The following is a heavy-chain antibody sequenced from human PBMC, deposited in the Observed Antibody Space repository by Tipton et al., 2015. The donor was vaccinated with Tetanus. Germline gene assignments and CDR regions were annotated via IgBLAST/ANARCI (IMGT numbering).Heavy chain of an antibody. Sequence: SLRLSCAASGFTFSSYGMHWVRQAPGKGLEWVAVIWYDGSNKYYADSVKGRFTISRDNSKNTLYLQMNSLRAEDTAVYYCSRDGIMVRGVIISIYFDYWGQGPLVTVSS. V-gene: IGHV3-33*01. CDR3: SRDGIMVRGVIISIYFDY. CDR1: GFTFSSYG. D-gene: IGHD3-10*01. J-gene: IGHJ4*02. CDR2: IWYDGSNK.